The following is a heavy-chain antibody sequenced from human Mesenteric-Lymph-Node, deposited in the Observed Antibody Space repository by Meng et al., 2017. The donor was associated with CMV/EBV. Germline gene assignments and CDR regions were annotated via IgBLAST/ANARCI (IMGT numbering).Heavy chain of an antibody. CDR1: GFTLRDNY. V-gene: IGHV3-11*01. D-gene: IGHD2-2*02. CDR2: ISRSGTTI. J-gene: IGHJ3*02. Sequence: GESLKISCAASGFTLRDNYMSWIRQAPGKGLEWVSYISRSGTTIYYADSVKGRFTISRDNVKNSLYLQMNSLRAEDTAVFYCARGTPYQILYSDAFDIWGQGTMVTVSS. CDR3: ARGTPYQILYSDAFDI.